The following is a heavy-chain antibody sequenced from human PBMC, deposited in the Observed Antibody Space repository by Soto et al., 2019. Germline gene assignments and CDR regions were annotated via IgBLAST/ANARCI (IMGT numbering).Heavy chain of an antibody. CDR3: ARDQQYYYDSSGYYPGGY. J-gene: IGHJ4*02. D-gene: IGHD3-22*01. V-gene: IGHV4-59*01. Sequence: PSETLSLTCTVSGGSISSYYWSWIRQPPGKGLEWIGYVYYSGSTYYNPSLKSRVTISVDTSKNQFSLRLNSVTAADTAVYYCARDQQYYYDSSGYYPGGYWGQGTLVTVSS. CDR2: VYYSGST. CDR1: GGSISSYY.